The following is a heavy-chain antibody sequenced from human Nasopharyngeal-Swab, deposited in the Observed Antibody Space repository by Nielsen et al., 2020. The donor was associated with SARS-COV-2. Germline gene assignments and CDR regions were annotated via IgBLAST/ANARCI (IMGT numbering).Heavy chain of an antibody. Sequence: SLKISCAASGFTFDDYAMHWVRQAPGKGLEWVSGISWNSGSIGYADSVKGRFTISRDNAKNSLYLQMNSLRAEDTALYYCAREGSYYGSGSPYYYYGMDVWGQGTTVTVSS. D-gene: IGHD3-10*01. V-gene: IGHV3-9*01. CDR2: ISWNSGSI. CDR3: AREGSYYGSGSPYYYYGMDV. J-gene: IGHJ6*02. CDR1: GFTFDDYA.